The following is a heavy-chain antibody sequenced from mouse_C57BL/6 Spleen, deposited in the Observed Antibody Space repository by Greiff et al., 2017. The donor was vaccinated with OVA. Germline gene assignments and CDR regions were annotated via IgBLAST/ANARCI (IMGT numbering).Heavy chain of an antibody. Sequence: DVKLVESGGGLVKPGGSLKLSCAASGFTFSDYGMHWVRQAPEKGLEWVAYISSGSSTIYYADTVKGLFTISRDNAKNTLFLQMTSLRSEDTAMYYCARGGRFFDYWGQGTTLTVSS. J-gene: IGHJ2*01. CDR2: ISSGSSTI. V-gene: IGHV5-17*01. CDR3: ARGGRFFDY. CDR1: GFTFSDYG.